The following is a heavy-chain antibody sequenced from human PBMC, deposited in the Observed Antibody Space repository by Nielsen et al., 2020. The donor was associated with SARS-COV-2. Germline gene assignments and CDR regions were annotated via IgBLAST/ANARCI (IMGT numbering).Heavy chain of an antibody. J-gene: IGHJ6*02. D-gene: IGHD3-16*02. V-gene: IGHV3-21*01. Sequence: WIRQPPGKGLEWVSSISSSSSYIYYADSVKGRFTISRDNAKNSLYLQMNSLRAEDTAVYYCAGHLSWYGMDVWGQGTTVTVSS. CDR2: ISSSSSYI. CDR3: AGHLSWYGMDV.